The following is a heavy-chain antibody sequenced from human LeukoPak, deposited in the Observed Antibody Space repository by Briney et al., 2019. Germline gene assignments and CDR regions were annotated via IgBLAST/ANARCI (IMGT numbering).Heavy chain of an antibody. CDR3: ATVFSSAQKGDYFDY. J-gene: IGHJ4*02. CDR2: MNPNSGNT. V-gene: IGHV1-8*01. D-gene: IGHD3-22*01. CDR1: GYTFTSYD. Sequence: ASVKVSCKASGYTFTSYDINWVRQATGQGLEWMGWMNPNSGNTGYAQKFQGRVTMTRNTSISTAYMELSSLRSEDTAVYYCATVFSSAQKGDYFDYWGQGTLVTVSS.